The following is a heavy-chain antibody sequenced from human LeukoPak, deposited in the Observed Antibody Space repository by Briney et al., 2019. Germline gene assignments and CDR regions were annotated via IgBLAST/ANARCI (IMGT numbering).Heavy chain of an antibody. Sequence: SGPTLVNPTQTLTLTCTFSGFSLSSSGVGVGWIRQPPGKALGWLALIYWNGGKRYSPSLKSRLTITKDTSKNQVVLTMTNMDPVDTATYYCAHTYYDFWSGYGWFDPWGQGTLVTVSS. CDR2: IYWNGGK. CDR3: AHTYYDFWSGYGWFDP. V-gene: IGHV2-5*01. D-gene: IGHD3-3*01. CDR1: GFSLSSSGVG. J-gene: IGHJ5*02.